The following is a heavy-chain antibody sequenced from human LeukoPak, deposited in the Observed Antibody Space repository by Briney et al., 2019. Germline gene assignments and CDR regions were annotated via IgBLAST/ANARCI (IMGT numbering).Heavy chain of an antibody. Sequence: ASVKVSCKASGYTFSSYGFTWVRQAPGQGLEWMGWISAYNGKTDCAQKLQGRVTMTTDTSTSTAYMELRSLRSDDTAVYYRARGGSGWGEKDWFDPWGQGTLVTVSS. V-gene: IGHV1-18*01. CDR3: ARGGSGWGEKDWFDP. CDR1: GYTFSSYG. D-gene: IGHD6-19*01. J-gene: IGHJ5*02. CDR2: ISAYNGKT.